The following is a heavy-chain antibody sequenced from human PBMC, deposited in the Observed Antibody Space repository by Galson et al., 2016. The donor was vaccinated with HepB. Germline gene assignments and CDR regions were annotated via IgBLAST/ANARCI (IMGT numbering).Heavy chain of an antibody. Sequence: TLSLTCAVSGGSINSGAYSWSWIRQPPGKALEWIGYIYPSGNTDSNSSLKGRVTMSVGRPKNQFSLKLNSVTAADTAVYYCARTYYYGSGSYRWFDPWGQGILVTVSS. V-gene: IGHV4-30-2*01. J-gene: IGHJ5*02. CDR1: GGSINSGAYS. CDR2: IYPSGNT. CDR3: ARTYYYGSGSYRWFDP. D-gene: IGHD3-10*01.